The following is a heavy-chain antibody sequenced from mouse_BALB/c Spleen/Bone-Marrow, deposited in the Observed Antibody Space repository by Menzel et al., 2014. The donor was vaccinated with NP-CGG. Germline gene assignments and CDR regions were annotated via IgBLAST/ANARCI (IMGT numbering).Heavy chain of an antibody. D-gene: IGHD1-1*01. CDR1: GFDFSRYW. CDR2: INPDSSTI. Sequence: EVQLQQSGGGLVQPGGSLKLSCAASGFDFSRYWMSWVRPAPGKGLEWIGEINPDSSTINYTPSLKYKFIISRDNAKNTLYLQMSKVRSEDTALYYCARLSYYGRFAYWGQGTLVTVSA. V-gene: IGHV4-1*02. J-gene: IGHJ3*01. CDR3: ARLSYYGRFAY.